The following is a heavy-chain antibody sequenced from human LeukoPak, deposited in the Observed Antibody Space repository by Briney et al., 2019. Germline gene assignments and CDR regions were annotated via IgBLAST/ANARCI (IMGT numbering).Heavy chain of an antibody. Sequence: GGSLRLSCAASGFTFTNAWMSWVRQAPGKGREWVVRIKSKTVGGTTDYAAPVKGRFTISRDDSNTKLYLQMNSLKAEDTAVYYCALGGDYFDYWGQGTLVSVSS. J-gene: IGHJ4*02. V-gene: IGHV3-15*01. CDR2: IKSKTVGGTT. CDR3: ALGGDYFDY. D-gene: IGHD3-16*01. CDR1: GFTFTNAW.